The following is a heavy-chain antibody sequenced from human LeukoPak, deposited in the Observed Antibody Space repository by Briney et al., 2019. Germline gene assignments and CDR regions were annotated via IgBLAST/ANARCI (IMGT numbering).Heavy chain of an antibody. CDR3: ARHDIGGDSNGWYIY. V-gene: IGHV5-51*01. CDR2: IYPGDSET. Sequence: GESLKISCKGSGYRFTSYWIVWVRQMPGKGLEWMGIIYPGDSETRYRPSFQGQVTISADKSISTAYLQWSSLKASDTAMYYCARHDIGGDSNGWYIYWGQGTLVTVSS. D-gene: IGHD6-13*01. CDR1: GYRFTSYW. J-gene: IGHJ1*01.